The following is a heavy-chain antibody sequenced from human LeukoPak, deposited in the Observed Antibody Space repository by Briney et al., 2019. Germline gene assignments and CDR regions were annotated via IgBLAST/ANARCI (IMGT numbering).Heavy chain of an antibody. CDR3: ARHTRRITMVRGVFDY. V-gene: IGHV4-34*01. CDR1: GGSFSGYY. Sequence: SETLSLTCAVYGGSFSGYYWSWIRQPPGKGLEWIGEINHSGSTNYNPSLKSRVTISVDTSKNQFSLKLSSVTAADTAVYYCARHTRRITMVRGVFDYWGQGTLVTVSS. CDR2: INHSGST. D-gene: IGHD3-10*01. J-gene: IGHJ4*02.